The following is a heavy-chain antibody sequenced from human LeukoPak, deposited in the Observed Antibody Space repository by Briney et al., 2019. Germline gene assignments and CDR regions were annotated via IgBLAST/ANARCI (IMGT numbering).Heavy chain of an antibody. CDR3: ARDLPTGTYRAYFDN. Sequence: GSLRLSCAGSGFIFSNYEMNWVRQAPGKGLEWVSYISSTGSDIYYADSVKGRFTISRDNAKNSLYLQMNSLRAEDTAVYYCARDLPTGTYRAYFDNWGQGTLVTVSS. V-gene: IGHV3-48*03. J-gene: IGHJ4*02. CDR2: ISSTGSDI. D-gene: IGHD1-26*01. CDR1: GFIFSNYE.